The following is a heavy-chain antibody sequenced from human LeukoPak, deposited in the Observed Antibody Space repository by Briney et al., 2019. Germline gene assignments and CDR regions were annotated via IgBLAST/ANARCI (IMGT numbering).Heavy chain of an antibody. J-gene: IGHJ4*02. CDR3: ARWGSIAVARFDY. CDR1: GGSISNYY. D-gene: IGHD6-6*01. Sequence: SSETLSLTCTVSGGSISNYYWSWIRQPPGQGLEWIGYIYYTGSTNYNPSLTSRVNISVDTSKNQFSLNLTSVTAADTAVYYCARWGSIAVARFDYWGQGTLVTVSS. CDR2: IYYTGST. V-gene: IGHV4-59*01.